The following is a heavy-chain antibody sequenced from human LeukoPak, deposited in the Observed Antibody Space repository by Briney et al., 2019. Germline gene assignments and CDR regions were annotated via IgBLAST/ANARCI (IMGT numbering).Heavy chain of an antibody. CDR2: IWYDGSNK. V-gene: IGHV3-33*06. J-gene: IGHJ6*03. CDR1: GSTFSSYG. CDR3: AKDLGLEIGAYYYMDV. D-gene: IGHD3-3*01. Sequence: GGSLRLSCAASGSTFSSYGMHWVRQAPGKGLEWVAVIWYDGSNKYYADSVKGRFTISRDNSKNTLYLQMNSLRAEDTAVYYCAKDLGLEIGAYYYMDVWGKGTTVTVS.